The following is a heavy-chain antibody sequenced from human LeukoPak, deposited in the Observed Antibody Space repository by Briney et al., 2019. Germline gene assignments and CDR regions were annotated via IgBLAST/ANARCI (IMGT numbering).Heavy chain of an antibody. Sequence: GGSLRLSCAASGFIFGGYWMHWVRQTPGKGLVWVSHIDNDGTNTGYADSGKGRFTISRDNARNTVYLEMNSLRVEDTAVYYCARGYSTALYFFDYWGQGTLVTVSS. CDR3: ARGYSTALYFFDY. D-gene: IGHD5-12*01. CDR1: GFIFGGYW. V-gene: IGHV3-74*01. CDR2: IDNDGTNT. J-gene: IGHJ4*02.